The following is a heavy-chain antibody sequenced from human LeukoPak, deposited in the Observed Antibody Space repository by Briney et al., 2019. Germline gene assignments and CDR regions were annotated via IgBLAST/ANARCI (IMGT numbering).Heavy chain of an antibody. CDR1: GFTFSSYW. J-gene: IGHJ3*02. D-gene: IGHD6-6*01. Sequence: GGSLTLSCEASGFTFSSYWMHWVRQAPGKGLVWVSRINSDGSRTTYADSVKGRFTFSRDNAKNTLYLQMNSLRAEDTAVYYCASLFLCYGCSSSSHSFNIWGQGTMVTVSS. CDR2: INSDGSRT. CDR3: ASLFLCYGCSSSSHSFNI. V-gene: IGHV3-74*01.